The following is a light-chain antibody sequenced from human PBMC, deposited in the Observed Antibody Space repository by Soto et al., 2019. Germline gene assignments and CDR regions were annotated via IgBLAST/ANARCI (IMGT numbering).Light chain of an antibody. J-gene: IGLJ1*01. CDR1: SSDVGGYNF. CDR2: EVT. Sequence: QSVLTQPPSASGSPGQSVTISCTGTSSDVGGYNFVSWYQHFPGKAPKLIIYEVTKRPSGVPDLFSGSKSGNTASLTVSGLQTYDEVYYYCSAYGRSNNFVFGTGTKVTVL. CDR3: SAYGRSNNFV. V-gene: IGLV2-8*01.